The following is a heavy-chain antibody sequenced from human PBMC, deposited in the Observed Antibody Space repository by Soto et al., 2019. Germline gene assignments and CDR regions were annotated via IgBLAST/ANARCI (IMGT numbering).Heavy chain of an antibody. CDR3: ARVERIDSSGYYHKPLDAFDI. J-gene: IGHJ3*02. CDR1: GFTFSSYW. CDR2: IKQDGSEK. D-gene: IGHD3-22*01. Sequence: PGGSLRLSCAASGFTFSSYWMSWVRQAPGKGLEWVANIKQDGSEKYYVDSVKGRFTISRDNAKNSLYLQMNSLRAEDTAVYYCARVERIDSSGYYHKPLDAFDIWGQGTMVTVSS. V-gene: IGHV3-7*05.